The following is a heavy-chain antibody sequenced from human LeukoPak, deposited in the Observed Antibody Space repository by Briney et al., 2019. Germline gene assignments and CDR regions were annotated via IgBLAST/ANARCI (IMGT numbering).Heavy chain of an antibody. J-gene: IGHJ4*02. CDR2: INPNSGGT. V-gene: IGHV1-2*02. D-gene: IGHD3-3*01. CDR1: GYTFTGYY. CDR3: ARDASYYDFWSGYSDNYFDY. Sequence: GASVKVSCKASGYTFTGYYMHWVRQAPGQGLEWMGWINPNSGGTNYAQKFQGRVTMTRDTSISTAYMALSRLRSDDTAVYYCARDASYYDFWSGYSDNYFDYWGQGNLVTVSS.